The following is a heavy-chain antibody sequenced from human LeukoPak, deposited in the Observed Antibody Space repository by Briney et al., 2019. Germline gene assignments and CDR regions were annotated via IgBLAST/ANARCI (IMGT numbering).Heavy chain of an antibody. Sequence: PGGSLRLSCAASGFTFSSYGMHWVRQAPGKGLEWVAFIRYDGSNKYYADSVKGRFTISRDNSKNTLYLQMNSLRAEDTAVYYCAKEGIIAVAASWMTGVWYFDYWGQGTLVTVSS. CDR3: AKEGIIAVAASWMTGVWYFDY. CDR2: IRYDGSNK. V-gene: IGHV3-30*02. D-gene: IGHD6-19*01. CDR1: GFTFSSYG. J-gene: IGHJ4*02.